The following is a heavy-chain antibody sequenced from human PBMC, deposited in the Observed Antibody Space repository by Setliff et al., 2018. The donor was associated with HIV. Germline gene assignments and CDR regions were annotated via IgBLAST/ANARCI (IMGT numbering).Heavy chain of an antibody. CDR3: ARTSGARTTDY. Sequence: GESLKISCQGLGNMFTNNWIAWVRQMPGKGLEWMGIIFPGDSDTRYSPSFQGQVTISADKSISTAYLQWSTLKASDTAMYYCARTSGARTTDYWGQGTLVTVSS. CDR1: GNMFTNNW. J-gene: IGHJ4*02. CDR2: IFPGDSDT. D-gene: IGHD1-1*01. V-gene: IGHV5-51*01.